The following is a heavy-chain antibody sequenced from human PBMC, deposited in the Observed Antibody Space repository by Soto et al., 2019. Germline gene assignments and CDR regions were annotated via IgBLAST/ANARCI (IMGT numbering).Heavy chain of an antibody. Sequence: GASVKVSCKASGYSFSGYYMHWVRQAPGQGLEWMGWINPNGGGSSYVQKFQGWVTMTRDTSISTVYMELSRLRSDDTAVYYCARGTSTFYDILTGQFDYWGQGTLVTVSS. V-gene: IGHV1-2*04. CDR3: ARGTSTFYDILTGQFDY. J-gene: IGHJ4*02. CDR1: GYSFSGYY. CDR2: INPNGGGS. D-gene: IGHD3-9*01.